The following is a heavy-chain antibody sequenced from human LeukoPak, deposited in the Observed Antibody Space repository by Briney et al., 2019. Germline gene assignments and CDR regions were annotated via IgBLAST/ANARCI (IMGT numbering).Heavy chain of an antibody. CDR3: ARGRWRVDY. CDR1: GGSISSGGYY. Sequence: SQTLSLTCTVSGGSISSGGYYWSWIRQHPGKGLEWIGYIYYSGSTNYSPALKSRVTISADTSKNQFSLNLSSVTAADTAVYYCARGRWRVDYWGQGTLVTVSS. CDR2: IYYSGST. D-gene: IGHD4-23*01. J-gene: IGHJ4*02. V-gene: IGHV4-31*03.